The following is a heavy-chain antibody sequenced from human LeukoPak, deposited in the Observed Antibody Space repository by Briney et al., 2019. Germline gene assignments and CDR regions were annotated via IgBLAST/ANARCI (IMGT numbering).Heavy chain of an antibody. CDR3: ARESGYCSGGSCRTIPMDV. V-gene: IGHV3-7*01. CDR1: GFTFSSYW. J-gene: IGHJ6*02. Sequence: GGSLRLSCAASGFTFSSYWMSWVRQTPGKGLEWVANIKQDGGEKYYVDSVKGRFTISRDNAKNSLYLQMNSLRAEDTAVYYCARESGYCSGGSCRTIPMDVWGQGTTVTVSS. D-gene: IGHD2-15*01. CDR2: IKQDGGEK.